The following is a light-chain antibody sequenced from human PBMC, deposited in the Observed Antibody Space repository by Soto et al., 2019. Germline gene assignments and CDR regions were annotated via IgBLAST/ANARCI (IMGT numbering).Light chain of an antibody. Sequence: DIQLAQSPSTLSASVGDRITITCRATQSINWLAWYQQKPGKAPKLLIFEASRLESGVPSRFSGSGSGIEFTLTISSLQPDDFGTYYCQHYDTYSPMWTFGQGTKVDVK. V-gene: IGKV1-5*03. CDR2: EAS. J-gene: IGKJ1*01. CDR3: QHYDTYSPMWT. CDR1: QSINW.